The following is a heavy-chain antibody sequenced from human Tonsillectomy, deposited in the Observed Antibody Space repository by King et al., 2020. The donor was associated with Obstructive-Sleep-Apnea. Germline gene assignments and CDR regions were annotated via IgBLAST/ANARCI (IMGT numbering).Heavy chain of an antibody. Sequence: VRLVESGGGVVQPGRSLRLSCAASGFTFSSYAMHWVRQAPGKGLEWVAVISYDGSNKYYADSVKGRFTISRDNSKNTLYLQMNSLRAEDTAVYYCARIGLMWELLGQLDYWGQGTLVTVSS. CDR3: ARIGLMWELLGQLDY. V-gene: IGHV3-30*04. CDR2: ISYDGSNK. CDR1: GFTFSSYA. J-gene: IGHJ4*02. D-gene: IGHD1-26*01.